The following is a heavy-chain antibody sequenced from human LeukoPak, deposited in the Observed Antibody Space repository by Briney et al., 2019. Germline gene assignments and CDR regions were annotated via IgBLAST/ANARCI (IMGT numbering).Heavy chain of an antibody. CDR3: ASHTDIVATSNFDY. CDR1: GYTFTGYY. CDR2: MNPKSGGT. V-gene: IGHV1-2*02. D-gene: IGHD5-12*01. Sequence: GASVKVSCKASGYTFTGYYVHWVRQAPGQGLEWMGWMNPKSGGTNYAQKFEARVTMNRDTSISTAYMELSRLRSEDTAVYYCASHTDIVATSNFDYWGQGTLVTVSS. J-gene: IGHJ4*02.